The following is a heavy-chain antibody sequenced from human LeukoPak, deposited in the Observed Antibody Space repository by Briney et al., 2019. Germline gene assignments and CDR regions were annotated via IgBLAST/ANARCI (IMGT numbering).Heavy chain of an antibody. D-gene: IGHD2-21*02. V-gene: IGHV4-4*07. CDR1: GGSISNYY. Sequence: SETLSLTCTVSGGSISNYYWSWIRQPAGKGLQWIGRTHASGSFMYNPSLKSRLTISIDTSKKQFSLKLSSVTDADTAVYYCARRARDWYSPIEYWGPGTLVTVSS. CDR2: THASGSF. CDR3: ARRARDWYSPIEY. J-gene: IGHJ4*02.